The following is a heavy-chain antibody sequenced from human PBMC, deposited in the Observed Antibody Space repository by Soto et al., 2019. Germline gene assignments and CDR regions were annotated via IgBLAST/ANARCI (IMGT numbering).Heavy chain of an antibody. CDR2: MNPNSGNT. J-gene: IGHJ6*02. CDR1: GYTFTSYD. CDR3: ARGLGGVERGFLEWFPYYYYYGMDV. D-gene: IGHD3-3*01. Sequence: ASVKVSCKASGYTFTSYDINWVRQATGQGLEWMGWMNPNSGNTGYAQKFQGRVTMTRNTSISTAYMELSSLRSEDTAVYYCARGLGGVERGFLEWFPYYYYYGMDVWGQGTTVTVSS. V-gene: IGHV1-8*01.